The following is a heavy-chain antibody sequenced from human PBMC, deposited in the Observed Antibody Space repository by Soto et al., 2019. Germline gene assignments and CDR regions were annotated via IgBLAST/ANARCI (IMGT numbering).Heavy chain of an antibody. V-gene: IGHV4-30-2*06. Sequence: QLQLQESGSGLVKPSQTLSLTCTVSGGSITSGGYSWTWIRQSPGKGLEWIGYTYQRGNAYYNPSLKSRVTISVARSKNQLYLNLTSVTAADTAVYYCARDYYGMDVWGQGTTVTVSS. J-gene: IGHJ6*02. CDR2: TYQRGNA. CDR1: GGSITSGGYS. CDR3: ARDYYGMDV.